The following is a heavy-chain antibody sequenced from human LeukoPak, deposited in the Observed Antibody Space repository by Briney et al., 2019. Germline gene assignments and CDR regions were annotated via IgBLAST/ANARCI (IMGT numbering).Heavy chain of an antibody. Sequence: GESLKISCKGSGYSFTSHWITWVRQMPGKGLEWMGIISPGDSDTRYSPSFQGQVTISADKSISTAYLQWSSLKASDTAMYYCARQGSIAARPDYYYYYMDVWGKGTTVTVSS. CDR2: ISPGDSDT. CDR3: ARQGSIAARPDYYYYYMDV. V-gene: IGHV5-51*01. J-gene: IGHJ6*03. CDR1: GYSFTSHW. D-gene: IGHD6-6*01.